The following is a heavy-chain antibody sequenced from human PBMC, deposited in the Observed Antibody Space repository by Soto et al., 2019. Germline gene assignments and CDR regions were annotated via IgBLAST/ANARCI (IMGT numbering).Heavy chain of an antibody. CDR1: GFTFYNYA. CDR2: VSSGGTTT. J-gene: IGHJ4*02. Sequence: EVQLLESGGGLVQPGGSLRLSCEASGFTFYNYALSWVRQAPGKGMECVSVVSSGGTTTFYADSVRGRFSISRDNSKNTVYLEMDSRRAEDTAVYYCAKVVGMTTVTFDSYYFDSWGQGNLVTVSS. V-gene: IGHV3-23*03. CDR3: AKVVGMTTVTFDSYYFDS. D-gene: IGHD4-17*01.